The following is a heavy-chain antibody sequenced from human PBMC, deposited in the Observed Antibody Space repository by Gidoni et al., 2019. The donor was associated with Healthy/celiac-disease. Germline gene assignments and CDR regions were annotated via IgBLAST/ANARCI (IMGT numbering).Heavy chain of an antibody. J-gene: IGHJ4*02. CDR1: GFTFSNYG. D-gene: IGHD1-26*01. Sequence: QVQLVESGGGVVQPGRYLRLSCAASGFTFSNYGMHWVRQAPGKGLEWVTVISYDGSNQYYADSVKGRFTISRDNSKNTLYLQMNSLRTEDTAVYYCATRTGSEDYWGQGTLVTVSS. CDR2: ISYDGSNQ. V-gene: IGHV3-30*03. CDR3: ATRTGSEDY.